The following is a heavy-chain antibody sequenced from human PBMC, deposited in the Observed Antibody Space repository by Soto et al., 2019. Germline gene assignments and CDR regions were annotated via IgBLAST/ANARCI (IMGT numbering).Heavy chain of an antibody. CDR2: IYYSGST. V-gene: IGHV4-61*01. CDR1: GGSVSSGSYY. J-gene: IGHJ4*02. D-gene: IGHD3-9*01. Sequence: SETLSLTCTVSGGSVSSGSYYWSWIRQPPGKGLEWIGYIYYSGSTNYNPSLKSRVTISVDTSKNQFSLKLSSVTAADTAVYYCARSPALVNIYYFDYWGQGTLVTVSS. CDR3: ARSPALVNIYYFDY.